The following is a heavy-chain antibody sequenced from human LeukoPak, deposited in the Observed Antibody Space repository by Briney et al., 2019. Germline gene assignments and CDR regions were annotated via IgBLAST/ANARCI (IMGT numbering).Heavy chain of an antibody. CDR3: ARDCGYQLLSGWFDP. CDR1: GFTFSDYY. CDR2: ISSSGSTI. V-gene: IGHV3-11*01. D-gene: IGHD2-2*01. J-gene: IGHJ5*02. Sequence: GGSLRLSCAASGFTFSDYYMSWIRQAPGKVLEWVSYISSSGSTIYYADSVKGRFTISRDNAKNSLYLQMNSLRAEDTAVYYCARDCGYQLLSGWFDPWGQGTLVTVSS.